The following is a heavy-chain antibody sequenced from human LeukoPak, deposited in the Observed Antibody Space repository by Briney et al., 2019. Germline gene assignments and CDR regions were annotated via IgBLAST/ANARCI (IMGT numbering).Heavy chain of an antibody. CDR2: INPNSGGT. J-gene: IGHJ4*02. CDR3: ARDLSGNLHFDY. Sequence: EASVKVSCKASGYTFTGYYMHWVRQAPGQGLEWMGWINPNSGGTNYAQKFQGRVTMTRDTSISTAYMELSRLRSDDTAVYYCARDLSGNLHFDYRVEGRLVAVCS. V-gene: IGHV1-2*02. CDR1: GYTFTGYY. D-gene: IGHD3-10*01.